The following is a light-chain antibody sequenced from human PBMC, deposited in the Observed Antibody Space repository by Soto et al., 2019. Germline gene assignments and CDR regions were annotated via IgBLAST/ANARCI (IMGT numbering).Light chain of an antibody. Sequence: EIVLTQSPATLSLSPGERATLSCRASQSVSTYVAWYQQKPGQAPRLVLYHASNRATGIPARFSGSGSETDFTLSISRLEPEDFAGYYCQQRDNRPYTFGQGTRLEI. V-gene: IGKV3-11*01. J-gene: IGKJ2*01. CDR3: QQRDNRPYT. CDR2: HAS. CDR1: QSVSTY.